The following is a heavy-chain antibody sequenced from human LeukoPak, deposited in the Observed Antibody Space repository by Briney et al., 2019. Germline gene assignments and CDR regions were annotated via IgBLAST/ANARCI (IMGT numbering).Heavy chain of an antibody. Sequence: ASVKVSCKAAGYTFTSYGISWVRQAPGQGLEWMGSISPYNGNTKYAERLQGRVIMTTDTSTRTAYMELRGLRSDDTAVFYCARDQYDYVWESYRPYFDYWGQGTLVTVSS. J-gene: IGHJ4*02. V-gene: IGHV1-18*04. CDR2: ISPYNGNT. CDR1: GYTFTSYG. CDR3: ARDQYDYVWESYRPYFDY. D-gene: IGHD3-16*02.